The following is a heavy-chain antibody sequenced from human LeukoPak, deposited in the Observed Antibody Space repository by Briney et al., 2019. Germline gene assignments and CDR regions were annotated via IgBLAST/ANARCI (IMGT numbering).Heavy chain of an antibody. D-gene: IGHD6-13*01. CDR1: GYTFTNYG. CDR2: ISAYNGNT. Sequence: ASVKVSCKASGYTFTNYGISWVQQAPGQGLEWMGWISAYNGNTNYAQKLQGRVTMTTDTSTSTAYMELRSLRSDDTAVYYCASPETDSSSWYDAFDIWGQGTMVTVSS. CDR3: ASPETDSSSWYDAFDI. V-gene: IGHV1-18*01. J-gene: IGHJ3*02.